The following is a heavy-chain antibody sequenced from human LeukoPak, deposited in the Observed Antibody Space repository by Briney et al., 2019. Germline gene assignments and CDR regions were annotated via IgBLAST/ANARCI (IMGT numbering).Heavy chain of an antibody. D-gene: IGHD3-22*01. CDR2: IKNQSSGGTT. Sequence: GGSLRLSCEASGFIFSSAWMPWVRQAPGKGLEWVGHIKNQSSGGTTDYAAPVKGRFSISRDDSKKRLYLQMNRLRTEDTAVYYCARGLCTSTGCYQGPFDFWGQGVLVTVSS. J-gene: IGHJ4*02. CDR3: ARGLCTSTGCYQGPFDF. V-gene: IGHV3-15*01. CDR1: GFIFSSAW.